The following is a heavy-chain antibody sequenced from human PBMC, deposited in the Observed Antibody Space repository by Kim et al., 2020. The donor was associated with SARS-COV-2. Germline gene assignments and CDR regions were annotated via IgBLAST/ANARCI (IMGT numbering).Heavy chain of an antibody. J-gene: IGHJ4*02. CDR1: GYNFRSTG. CDR3: ARITVNSGRGGDY. CDR2: TSGFNVNT. D-gene: IGHD5-12*01. V-gene: IGHV1-18*01. Sequence: ASVKVSCKASGYNFRSTGISWVRQAPGQRLEWVGWTSGFNVNTQYAQKFQGRVTVTTDTSTSTAYMELTSLTSDDTAVYYCARITVNSGRGGDYWGQGPLLTVSS.